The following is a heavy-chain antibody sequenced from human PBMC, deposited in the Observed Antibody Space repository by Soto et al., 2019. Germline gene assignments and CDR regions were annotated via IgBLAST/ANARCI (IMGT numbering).Heavy chain of an antibody. Sequence: QVQLQQWGAGLLKPSETLSLTCAVYGGSFSGYYWSWIRQPPGKGLEWIGETNHSGSTNYNPSLKSRVTISVDTSKNQFSLKLSSVTAADTAVYYCARGVSYYDFWSGYRRIWDYWGQGTLVTVSS. D-gene: IGHD3-3*01. CDR3: ARGVSYYDFWSGYRRIWDY. V-gene: IGHV4-34*01. J-gene: IGHJ4*02. CDR2: TNHSGST. CDR1: GGSFSGYY.